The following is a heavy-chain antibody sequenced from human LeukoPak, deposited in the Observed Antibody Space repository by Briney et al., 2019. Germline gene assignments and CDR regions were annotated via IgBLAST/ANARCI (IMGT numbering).Heavy chain of an antibody. J-gene: IGHJ5*02. D-gene: IGHD4-17*01. CDR1: GFTFSSYA. V-gene: IGHV3-23*01. CDR2: ISGSGGST. CDR3: AKDRGDYVVGWFDP. Sequence: GGSPRLSCAASGFTFSSYAMSWVRQAPGKGLEWVSAISGSGGSTYYADSVKGRFTISRDNSKNTLYLQMNSLRAEDTAVYYCAKDRGDYVVGWFDPWGQGTLVTVSS.